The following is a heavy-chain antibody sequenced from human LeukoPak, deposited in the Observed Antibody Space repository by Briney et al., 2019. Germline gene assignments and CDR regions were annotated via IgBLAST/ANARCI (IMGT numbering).Heavy chain of an antibody. CDR2: MNPNSGNT. D-gene: IGHD2-2*01. CDR1: GYTFTSYD. CDR3: ARGRSAIVVVPAATFRYGMDV. V-gene: IGHV1-8*01. Sequence: ASVKVSCKASGYTFTSYDINWVRQATGQGLEWMGWMNPNSGNTGYAQKFQGRVTMTRDTSISTAYMELSRLRSDDTAVYYCARGRSAIVVVPAATFRYGMDVWGQGTTVTVSS. J-gene: IGHJ6*02.